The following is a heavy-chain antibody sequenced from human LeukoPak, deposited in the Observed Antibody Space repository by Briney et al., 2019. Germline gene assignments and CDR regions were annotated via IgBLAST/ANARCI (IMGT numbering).Heavy chain of an antibody. V-gene: IGHV3-48*03. Sequence: GGSLRLSCAASGFTFSSYEMNWVRQAPGKGLEWVSYISSSGSNIYYADSVKGRFTISRDNAKNSLYLQMNSLRAEDTAVYYCAREHPYWVAFDIWGQGTMVTVSS. CDR3: AREHPYWVAFDI. CDR2: ISSSGSNI. D-gene: IGHD2-8*02. CDR1: GFTFSSYE. J-gene: IGHJ3*02.